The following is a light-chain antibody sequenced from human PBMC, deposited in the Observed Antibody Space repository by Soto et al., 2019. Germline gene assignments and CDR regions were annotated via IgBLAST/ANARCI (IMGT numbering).Light chain of an antibody. CDR1: QSVSSSY. J-gene: IGKJ5*01. V-gene: IGKV3-20*01. CDR2: GAS. Sequence: EIVLTKSPGTLSLSPGERATLSCRPSQSVSSSYLAWYQQKPGQAPRLLIYGASSRATGIPDRFSGSGSGTDFTLTISRLEPEDFAVYYCQQYGSSRITFGQGTRLEIK. CDR3: QQYGSSRIT.